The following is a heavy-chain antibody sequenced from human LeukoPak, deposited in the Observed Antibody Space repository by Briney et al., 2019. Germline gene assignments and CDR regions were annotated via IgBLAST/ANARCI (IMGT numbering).Heavy chain of an antibody. V-gene: IGHV3-9*01. CDR2: ISWNSGSI. CDR3: AKGEPNYASGFDY. Sequence: GRSLRLSCAASGFTFDDYAMHWVRQVPGKGLEWVSGISWNSGSIGYADSVKGRFTISRDNAKNSLFLQMNSLRAEDTALYYCAKGEPNYASGFDYWGQGTLVTVSS. CDR1: GFTFDDYA. J-gene: IGHJ4*02. D-gene: IGHD3-10*01.